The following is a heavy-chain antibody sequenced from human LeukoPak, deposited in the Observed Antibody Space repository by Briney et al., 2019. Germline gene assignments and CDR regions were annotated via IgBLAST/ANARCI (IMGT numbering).Heavy chain of an antibody. CDR3: ARDGTHYYGSGSYYPPLDY. D-gene: IGHD3-10*01. CDR1: GFTFSSYA. Sequence: GGSLRLSCAASGFTFSSYAMSWVRQAPGKGLEWVSGISGSGGSTYYADSVKGRFTISRDNSKNTLYLQMNSLRAEDTAVYYCARDGTHYYGSGSYYPPLDYWGQGTLVTVSS. J-gene: IGHJ4*02. V-gene: IGHV3-23*01. CDR2: ISGSGGST.